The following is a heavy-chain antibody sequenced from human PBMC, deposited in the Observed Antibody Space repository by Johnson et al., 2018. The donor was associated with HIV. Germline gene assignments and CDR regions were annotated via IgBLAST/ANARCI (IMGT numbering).Heavy chain of an antibody. J-gene: IGHJ3*01. Sequence: QVQLVESGGGLVKPGGSLRLSCAGSGFTFSDHYMSWVRQAPGKGLEWVSCISSSGGNISYADSVKGRFTISRDNAKNSLYLQMNSLRGEDSAVYYCARVMPWNWVGVFDVWGQGTMVSV. CDR3: ARVMPWNWVGVFDV. CDR1: GFTFSDHY. D-gene: IGHD1-7*01. V-gene: IGHV3-11*01. CDR2: ISSSGGNI.